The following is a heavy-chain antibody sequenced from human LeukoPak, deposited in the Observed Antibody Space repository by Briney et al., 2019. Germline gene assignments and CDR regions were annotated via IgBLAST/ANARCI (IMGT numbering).Heavy chain of an antibody. Sequence: GGSLRLSCAASGFAFVDHGMTWVRQAPGKGLEWVSTISDSGESTYYTDSVKGRFTISRDNSENTVYLQMDSLRADDTAVYFCAKNSANYFYWGQGTRVTVSS. J-gene: IGHJ4*02. V-gene: IGHV3-23*01. CDR2: ISDSGEST. CDR3: AKNSANYFY. D-gene: IGHD4/OR15-4a*01. CDR1: GFAFVDHG.